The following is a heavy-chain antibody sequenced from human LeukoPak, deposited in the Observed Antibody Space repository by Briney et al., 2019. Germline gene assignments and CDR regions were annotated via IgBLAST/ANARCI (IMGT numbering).Heavy chain of an antibody. CDR2: IDWSGEST. D-gene: IGHD2-2*01. Sequence: GGSLRLSCAASGLTHADYGMSWVRQAPGKGLEWVSGIDWSGESTGYADSVKGRFTISRDNAANVLYPQMNGLRAEDTDLYYCARDLSASWYSLGYWGRGTLVTVSS. J-gene: IGHJ4*02. CDR1: GLTHADYG. CDR3: ARDLSASWYSLGY. V-gene: IGHV3-20*04.